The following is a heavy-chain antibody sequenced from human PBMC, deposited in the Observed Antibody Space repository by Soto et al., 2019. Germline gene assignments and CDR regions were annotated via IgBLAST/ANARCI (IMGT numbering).Heavy chain of an antibody. CDR1: GGSFSGYY. V-gene: IGHV4-34*01. J-gene: IGHJ4*02. CDR3: AREKYSSDLGFGVFDY. Sequence: SETLSLTCAVYGGSFSGYYWSWIRQPPGKGLEWIGEINHSGSTNYNPSLKSRVTISVDTSKNQFSLKLSSVTAADTAVYYCAREKYSSDLGFGVFDYWGQGTLVTVSS. D-gene: IGHD6-19*01. CDR2: INHSGST.